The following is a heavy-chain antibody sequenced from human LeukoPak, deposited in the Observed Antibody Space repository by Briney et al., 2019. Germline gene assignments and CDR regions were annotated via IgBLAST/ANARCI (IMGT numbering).Heavy chain of an antibody. Sequence: ASVKVSCKASGYTFTGYYMHWVRRAPGQGLEWMGWINPNSGGTGYAQKFQGRVTMTRNTSISTAYMELSSLRSEDTAVYYCARGRGKLQPRGKNWFDPWGQGTLVTVSS. D-gene: IGHD4-11*01. CDR2: INPNSGGT. CDR1: GYTFTGYY. V-gene: IGHV1-8*02. J-gene: IGHJ5*02. CDR3: ARGRGKLQPRGKNWFDP.